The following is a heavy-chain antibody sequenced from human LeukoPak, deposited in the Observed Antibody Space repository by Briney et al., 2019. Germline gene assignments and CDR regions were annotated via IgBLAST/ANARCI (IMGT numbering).Heavy chain of an antibody. CDR2: ILYTGST. J-gene: IGHJ4*02. V-gene: IGHV4-39*07. CDR3: ARSPFRYNFYGSSFDY. CDR1: GGSISSSSYY. D-gene: IGHD3-10*01. Sequence: SETLSLTCTVSGGSISSSSYYWGWIRQPPGKGLEWIGNILYTGSTNYSPSLKSRVTISVDTSKNQFSLKLSSVTAADTAVYYCARSPFRYNFYGSSFDYWGQGTLVTVSS.